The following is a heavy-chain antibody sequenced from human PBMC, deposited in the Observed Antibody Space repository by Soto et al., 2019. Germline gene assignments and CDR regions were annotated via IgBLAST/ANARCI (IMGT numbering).Heavy chain of an antibody. D-gene: IGHD3-10*01. J-gene: IGHJ4*02. CDR1: AFTFRSDG. V-gene: IGHV3-30*18. Sequence: QVYLVESGGGVVRPGRSLRLSCETSAFTFRSDGMHWVRQAPGKGLQWVASISYDGSSEKYVDSVKGRFTVSKDNSKRMLYMQMDSLSRDDTAIYYCVKDHVGDVQYYGSSELFFWGRGTLVTLSS. CDR2: ISYDGSSE. CDR3: VKDHVGDVQYYGSSELFF.